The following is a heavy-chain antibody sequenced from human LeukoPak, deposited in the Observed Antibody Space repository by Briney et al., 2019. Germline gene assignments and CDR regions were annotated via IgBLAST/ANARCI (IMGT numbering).Heavy chain of an antibody. CDR2: INPNSGGT. D-gene: IGHD2-15*01. CDR1: GYTFTGYY. J-gene: IGHJ5*02. CDR3: ARGVGHIVVVVNVTSAYNWFDP. Sequence: ASVKVSCKASGYTFTGYYMFWVRQAPGQGLEWMGWINPNSGGTNYAQKFQGRVTMTRDTSITTAYMELSRLRSDDTAVYYCARGVGHIVVVVNVTSAYNWFDPWGQGTLVTAPS. V-gene: IGHV1-2*02.